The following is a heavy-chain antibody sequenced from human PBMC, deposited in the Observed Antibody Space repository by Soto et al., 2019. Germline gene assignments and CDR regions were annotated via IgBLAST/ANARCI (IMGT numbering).Heavy chain of an antibody. D-gene: IGHD3-3*01. J-gene: IGHJ6*02. CDR3: ARLDFWKRHLNYYYGMDV. CDR2: IYYSGST. CDR1: GGSISSYY. Sequence: QVQLQESGPGLVKPSETLSLTCTVSGGSISSYYWSWIRQPPGKGLEWIGYIYYSGSTNYNPSLKSRVTISVDTSKNQFSLKLSSVTAADTAVYYCARLDFWKRHLNYYYGMDVWGQGTTVTVSS. V-gene: IGHV4-59*01.